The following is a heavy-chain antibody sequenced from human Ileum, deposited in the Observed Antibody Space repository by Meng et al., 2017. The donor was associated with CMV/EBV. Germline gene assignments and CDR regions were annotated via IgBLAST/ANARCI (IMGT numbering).Heavy chain of an antibody. CDR3: VKGLRGVDY. CDR1: GFSFSSYA. J-gene: IGHJ4*02. Sequence: GASLNISCAASGFSFSSYAMTWVRQAPGRGMEWGAIVSVADSSTYYADSVKCRFTISRDNSKNMLSLEMNSLRAEDTAVYYWVKGLRGVDYWGQGTLVTVSS. CDR2: VSVADSST. V-gene: IGHV3-23*03.